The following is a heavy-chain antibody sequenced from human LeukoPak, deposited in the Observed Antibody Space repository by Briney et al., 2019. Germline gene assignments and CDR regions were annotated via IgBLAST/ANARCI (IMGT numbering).Heavy chain of an antibody. Sequence: GASVKVSCKASGYTFTGYYMHWVRQAPGQGLEWMGRINPNSGGTNYAQKFQGRVTMTRDTSISTAYMELSRLRPDDTAVYYCARDFGYYDSSGYWGQGTLVTVSS. D-gene: IGHD3-22*01. CDR3: ARDFGYYDSSGY. V-gene: IGHV1-2*06. CDR2: INPNSGGT. CDR1: GYTFTGYY. J-gene: IGHJ4*02.